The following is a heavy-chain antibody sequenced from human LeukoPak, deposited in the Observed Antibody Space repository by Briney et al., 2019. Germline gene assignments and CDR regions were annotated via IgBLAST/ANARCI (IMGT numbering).Heavy chain of an antibody. V-gene: IGHV3-15*04. Sequence: GGSLRLSCEASGLTFTNAWMNWVRQAPGKGLEWVGRIASKTDGGTTDYAAPVKGRFTISRDDSKNTLFLQMNSLKTEDTAVYYCTTGIRGDCGQGTLVTVSS. CDR1: GLTFTNAW. CDR3: TTGIRGD. J-gene: IGHJ4*02. CDR2: IASKTDGGTT.